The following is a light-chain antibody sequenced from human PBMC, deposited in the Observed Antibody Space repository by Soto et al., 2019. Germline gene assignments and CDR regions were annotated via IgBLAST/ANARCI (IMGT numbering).Light chain of an antibody. Sequence: QSALTQPPSASGSPRQSVTISCTGTNSDVGGYNYVSWYQQYPGKAPKLIIYEVNERPSGVPDRFSGSKSGNTASLTVSGLQTADEADYYCSSYAGSNWYVFGTGTKLTVL. CDR3: SSYAGSNWYV. CDR1: NSDVGGYNY. V-gene: IGLV2-8*01. J-gene: IGLJ1*01. CDR2: EVN.